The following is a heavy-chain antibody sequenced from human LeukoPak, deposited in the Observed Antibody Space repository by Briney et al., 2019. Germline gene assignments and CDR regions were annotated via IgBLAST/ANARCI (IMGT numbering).Heavy chain of an antibody. J-gene: IGHJ4*02. Sequence: GGSLRLSCAASGFSFSNNWMNWVRQAPGKGLEWVANIKQDGSEKYYVDSVKGRFTISRDNAKNSLYLQMNSLRADDTAVYYCARYSGSYYYPPAWDLWGQGTLVTVSS. V-gene: IGHV3-7*03. CDR2: IKQDGSEK. D-gene: IGHD1-26*01. CDR1: GFSFSNNW. CDR3: ARYSGSYYYPPAWDL.